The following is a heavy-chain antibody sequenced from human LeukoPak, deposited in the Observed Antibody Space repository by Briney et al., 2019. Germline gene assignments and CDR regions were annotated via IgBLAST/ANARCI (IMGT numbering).Heavy chain of an antibody. Sequence: ASVKVSCKASGYTFTGYYMHWVRQAPGQGLEWMGWINSNSGGTNYAQKFQGRVTMTRDTSISTAYMELTRLRSDDTAVYYCARHSLGLGPNNYNYVYWGQGTLDTVSS. D-gene: IGHD5-24*01. CDR2: INSNSGGT. V-gene: IGHV1-2*02. J-gene: IGHJ4*02. CDR1: GYTFTGYY. CDR3: ARHSLGLGPNNYNYVY.